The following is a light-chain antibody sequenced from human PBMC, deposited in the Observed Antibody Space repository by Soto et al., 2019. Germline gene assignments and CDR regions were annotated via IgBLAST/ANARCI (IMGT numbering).Light chain of an antibody. CDR1: ESVSIN. J-gene: IGKJ1*01. V-gene: IGKV3-15*01. CDR2: DAS. Sequence: IVMTQSPATLSMSPGERANLSCRASESVSINLAWYQQKPGQSPRLLVYDASTRATGIPARFTGSGSGTEFTLTISSLQSEDFAVYFCQQYNNWPPSWTFGQGAKVDI. CDR3: QQYNNWPPSWT.